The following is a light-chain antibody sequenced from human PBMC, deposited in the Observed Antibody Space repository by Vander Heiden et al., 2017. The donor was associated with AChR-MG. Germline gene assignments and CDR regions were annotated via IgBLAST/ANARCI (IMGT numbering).Light chain of an antibody. V-gene: IGKV1-33*01. CDR3: QQYNNLLPCT. J-gene: IGKJ2*02. Sequence: IQMTQSPSSLSASVGDRVTITCQASQDISNYLNWYQQKPGKAPKLLIYDASNLERGVPSRFSGSGSGTDFTFTISSLQPEDIATYYCQQYNNLLPCTFGQGTKLEIK. CDR1: QDISNY. CDR2: DAS.